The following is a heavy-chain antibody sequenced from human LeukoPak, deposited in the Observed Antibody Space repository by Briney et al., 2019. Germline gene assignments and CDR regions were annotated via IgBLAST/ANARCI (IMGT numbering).Heavy chain of an antibody. V-gene: IGHV3-48*02. Sequence: GGSLRLSCADSGFTFSSYWMNWVRQAPGKGLEWVSYISGSSGTIYYADSVKGRFTICRENAKNSLYLKMTSRRDEDTAVYYCARDSSVWYYFDYWGQGTLVTVSS. D-gene: IGHD6-19*01. CDR2: ISGSSGTI. CDR3: ARDSSVWYYFDY. J-gene: IGHJ4*02. CDR1: GFTFSSYW.